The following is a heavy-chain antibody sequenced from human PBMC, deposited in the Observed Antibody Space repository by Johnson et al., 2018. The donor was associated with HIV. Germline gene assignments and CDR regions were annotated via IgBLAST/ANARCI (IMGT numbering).Heavy chain of an antibody. CDR1: GFTVSSNY. CDR2: IYSGGST. J-gene: IGHJ3*02. V-gene: IGHV3-53*01. CDR3: ARGIQPDAFDI. D-gene: IGHD2-2*01. Sequence: EVQLVESGGGLVQPGGSLRLSCAASGFTVSSNYMSWVRQAPGKGLEWVSVIYSGGSTYYADSVKGRFTISRDNSKNTLYVQMNSLRAEDTAVYYCARGIQPDAFDIWGQGTMVTVSS.